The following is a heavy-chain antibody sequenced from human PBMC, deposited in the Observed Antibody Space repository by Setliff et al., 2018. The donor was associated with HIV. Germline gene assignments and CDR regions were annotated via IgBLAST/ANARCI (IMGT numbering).Heavy chain of an antibody. J-gene: IGHJ6*03. CDR1: GYTFTGYY. D-gene: IGHD6-19*01. CDR3: ARAGAIPSWAVSGLSYYYYMDV. Sequence: ASVKVSCKASGYTFTGYYMHWVRQAPGQGLEWMGRINPNSGGTNYAQKFQGRVTMTRDTSISTAYMELSRLRSDDTAVYYCARAGAIPSWAVSGLSYYYYMDVWGKGTTVTVSS. V-gene: IGHV1-2*06. CDR2: INPNSGGT.